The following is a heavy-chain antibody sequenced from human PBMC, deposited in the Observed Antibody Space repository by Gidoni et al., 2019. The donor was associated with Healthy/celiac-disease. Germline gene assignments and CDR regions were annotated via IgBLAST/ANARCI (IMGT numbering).Heavy chain of an antibody. V-gene: IGHV1-2*02. CDR3: ARDRIIAAAGTERWFDP. CDR1: GYTFTGYY. D-gene: IGHD6-13*01. J-gene: IGHJ5*02. Sequence: QVQLVQSGAEVKKPGASVKVSCKASGYTFTGYYMHWVRQAPGQGLEWMGWINPNSGGTNYAQKFQGRVTMTRDTSISTAYMELSRLRSDDTAVYYCARDRIIAAAGTERWFDPWGQGTLVTVSS. CDR2: INPNSGGT.